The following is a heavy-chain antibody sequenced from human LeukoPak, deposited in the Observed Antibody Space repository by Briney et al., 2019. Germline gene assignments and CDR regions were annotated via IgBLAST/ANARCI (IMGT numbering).Heavy chain of an antibody. CDR2: IKHDGRVR. Sequence: GGSLRLSCAASGFTFSTYWMTWVRQAAGEGLGWVVNIKHDGRVRYFMDYVKGRFTISRDNAKNSLSLQMSSLRAEDTALYYCARESDSSGYSDFWGQGTLVTVSS. CDR3: ARESDSSGYSDF. V-gene: IGHV3-7*01. CDR1: GFTFSTYW. D-gene: IGHD3-22*01. J-gene: IGHJ4*02.